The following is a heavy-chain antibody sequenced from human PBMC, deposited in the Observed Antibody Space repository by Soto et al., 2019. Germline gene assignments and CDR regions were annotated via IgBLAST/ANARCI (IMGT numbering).Heavy chain of an antibody. Sequence: GGSLRLSCEASGFTFSTSAMSWVRQAPGKGLEWVSTISGSGGGKYYADSVNGRFTISGDNSKNTLFLQMNSLRAEDTALYYCARNWGIFDYSGQGTLVTVSS. J-gene: IGHJ4*02. V-gene: IGHV3-23*01. CDR2: ISGSGGGK. CDR3: ARNWGIFDY. CDR1: GFTFSTSA. D-gene: IGHD7-27*01.